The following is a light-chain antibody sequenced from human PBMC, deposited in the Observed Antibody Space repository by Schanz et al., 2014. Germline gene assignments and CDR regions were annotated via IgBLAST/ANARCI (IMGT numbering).Light chain of an antibody. Sequence: DIQMTQSPSSLSASVGDRVTITCRASQSVSTHLSWYQQKPGKAPTLLIYSASSLETGAPSRFSGSGSGTDFTLTISSLQPEDFATYYCQETYSTLGTFGPGTKVDIK. CDR3: QETYSTLGT. V-gene: IGKV1-39*01. CDR1: QSVSTH. CDR2: SAS. J-gene: IGKJ3*01.